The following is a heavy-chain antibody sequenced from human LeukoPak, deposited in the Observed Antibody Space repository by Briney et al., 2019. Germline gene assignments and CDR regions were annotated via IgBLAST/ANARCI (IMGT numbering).Heavy chain of an antibody. CDR1: GFTFSSYA. V-gene: IGHV3-23*01. J-gene: IGHJ5*02. CDR3: AKESGHCSSTSCYLFWFDP. CDR2: ISGSGGST. D-gene: IGHD2-2*01. Sequence: GGSLRLSCAASGFTFSSYAISWVRQAPGKGLEWVSAISGSGGSTYYADSVKGRFTISRDNSKNTLYLQMNSLRAEDTAVYYCAKESGHCSSTSCYLFWFDPWGQGTLVTVSS.